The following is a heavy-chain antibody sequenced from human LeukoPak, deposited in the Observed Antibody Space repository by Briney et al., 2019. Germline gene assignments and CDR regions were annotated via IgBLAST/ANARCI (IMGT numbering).Heavy chain of an antibody. Sequence: GASVKVSCKASGYTFTGYYMHWVRQAPGQGLEWMGWINPNSGGTNYAQKFQGRVTMTRDTSISTAYMELSGLRSDDTAVYYCARDLIVGANPFDYWGQGTLVTVSS. V-gene: IGHV1-2*02. CDR1: GYTFTGYY. D-gene: IGHD1-26*01. CDR2: INPNSGGT. J-gene: IGHJ4*02. CDR3: ARDLIVGANPFDY.